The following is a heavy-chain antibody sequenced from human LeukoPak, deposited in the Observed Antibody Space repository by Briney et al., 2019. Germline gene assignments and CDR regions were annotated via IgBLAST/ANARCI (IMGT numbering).Heavy chain of an antibody. Sequence: VASVKVSCKASGYTFTSYDINWVRQATGQGLEWMGWMNPNSGNTGYAQKFQGRVTMTRDTSTSTVYMELSSLRSEDTAVYYCAREDHLKDSSSWLPDYWGQGTLVTVSS. CDR2: MNPNSGNT. V-gene: IGHV1-8*01. CDR3: AREDHLKDSSSWLPDY. CDR1: GYTFTSYD. D-gene: IGHD6-13*01. J-gene: IGHJ4*02.